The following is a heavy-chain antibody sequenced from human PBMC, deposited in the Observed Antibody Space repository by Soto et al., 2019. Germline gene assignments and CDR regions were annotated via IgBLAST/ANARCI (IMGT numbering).Heavy chain of an antibody. V-gene: IGHV1-2*04. J-gene: IGHJ4*02. CDR2: INPNSGGT. CDR1: GYTFTGYY. D-gene: IGHD2-15*01. CDR3: AREPGRYCSGGSCPYYFDY. Sequence: QVQLVQSGAEVKKPGASVKVSRKASGYTFTGYYMHWVRQAPGQGLEWMGWINPNSGGTNYAQKFQGWVTMTRDTSISTAYMELSRLRSDDTAVYYCAREPGRYCSGGSCPYYFDYWGQGTLVTVSS.